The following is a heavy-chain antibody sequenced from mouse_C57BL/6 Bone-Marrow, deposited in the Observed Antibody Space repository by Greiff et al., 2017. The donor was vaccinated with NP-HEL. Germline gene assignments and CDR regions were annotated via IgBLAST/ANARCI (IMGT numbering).Heavy chain of an antibody. Sequence: VQRVESGPELVKPGASVKISCKASGYAFSSSWMNWVKQRPGQGLEWIGRIYPGDGDTNYNGKFKGKATLTADKSSSTAYMQLSSLTSEDSAVYFCARDEWYPDYWGQGTTLTVSS. CDR1: GYAFSSSW. D-gene: IGHD2-1*01. CDR2: IYPGDGDT. CDR3: ARDEWYPDY. V-gene: IGHV1-82*01. J-gene: IGHJ2*01.